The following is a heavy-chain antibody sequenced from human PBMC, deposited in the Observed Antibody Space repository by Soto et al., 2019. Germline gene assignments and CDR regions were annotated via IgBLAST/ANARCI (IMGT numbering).Heavy chain of an antibody. CDR3: ARAIVGPTTTGWLDP. J-gene: IGHJ5*02. V-gene: IGHV1-69*01. CDR2: IIPICGTA. D-gene: IGHD1-26*01. Sequence: QVQLVQSGAEVKKPGSSVKVSCKASGGTFSRYAISWVRQAPGQGLEWMGGIIPICGTANYAQKFQGRVTITADESTSTAYMELSSLRVEDTAVYYCARAIVGPTTTGWLDPWGQGTLVTVSS. CDR1: GGTFSRYA.